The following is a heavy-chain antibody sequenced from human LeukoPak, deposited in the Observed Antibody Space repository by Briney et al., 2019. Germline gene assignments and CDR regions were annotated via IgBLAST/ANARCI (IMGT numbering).Heavy chain of an antibody. J-gene: IGHJ4*02. Sequence: GGSLRLSCAASGFTFSTYAMHWVRQAPGKGLEWVAVISYDGTNKYYADSVKGRFTISRDNSENTLYLQMNSLRVEDTAVYYCARGGYRGSSWYYDYWGQGTLVTVSS. CDR3: ARGGYRGSSWYYDY. V-gene: IGHV3-30-3*01. D-gene: IGHD6-13*01. CDR1: GFTFSTYA. CDR2: ISYDGTNK.